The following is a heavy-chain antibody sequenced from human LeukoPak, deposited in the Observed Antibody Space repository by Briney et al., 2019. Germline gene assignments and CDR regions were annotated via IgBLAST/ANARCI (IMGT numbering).Heavy chain of an antibody. D-gene: IGHD3-10*01. V-gene: IGHV3-30*18. CDR1: GFNFGSYG. CDR2: ISYDGRTQ. CDR3: ANKWEGFGELARKAFDF. Sequence: GRSLRLSCVASGFNFGSYGMHWVRQTPDKGLEWVAGISYDGRTQNYADSVKGRFTISRGNSKSTLYLQMNSLRPEDTAVYYCANKWEGFGELARKAFDFWGQGTLVTVSS. J-gene: IGHJ4*02.